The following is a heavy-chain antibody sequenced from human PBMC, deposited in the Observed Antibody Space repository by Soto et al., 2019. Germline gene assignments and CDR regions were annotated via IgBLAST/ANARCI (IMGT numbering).Heavy chain of an antibody. J-gene: IGHJ5*02. V-gene: IGHV1-69*13. CDR1: GGTFSTYP. Sequence: SVKVSCKASGGTFSTYPINWVRQAPGQGLEYMGGIIPKFGTTNYAQKFRGTVTITADESTSTAYMELNNLRSEDTAVYYCAGGASNSTGWYIWFDPWGQGTLVTVSS. CDR3: AGGASNSTGWYIWFDP. D-gene: IGHD6-19*01. CDR2: IIPKFGTT.